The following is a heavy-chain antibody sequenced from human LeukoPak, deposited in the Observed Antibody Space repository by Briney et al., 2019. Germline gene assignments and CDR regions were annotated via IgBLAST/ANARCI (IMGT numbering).Heavy chain of an antibody. Sequence: PSETLSLTCTVSGGSISSSTSYWGWICRPPGKGLEWIGSIYYSGSTYYNPSLKSRVTISVDTSKNQFSLRLSSVTAADTAVYFCARQMYYYDSSGYYDYWGQGALVTVSS. CDR2: IYYSGST. CDR3: ARQMYYYDSSGYYDY. V-gene: IGHV4-39*01. D-gene: IGHD3-22*01. CDR1: GGSISSSTSY. J-gene: IGHJ4*02.